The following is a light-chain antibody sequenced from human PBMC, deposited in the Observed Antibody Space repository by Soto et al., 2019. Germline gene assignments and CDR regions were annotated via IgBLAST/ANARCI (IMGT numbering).Light chain of an antibody. Sequence: QSVLTQPPSVSGAPGQRVTISCTGSSSNIGAGYDVHWYQQLPRTAPKLLIFASYNRPSGVPDRFSGSKSGTSASLAISGLPSEDEADYYCAAWDDSLSGWVFGGGTKVTVL. CDR2: ASY. CDR1: SSNIGAGYD. J-gene: IGLJ3*02. CDR3: AAWDDSLSGWV. V-gene: IGLV1-40*01.